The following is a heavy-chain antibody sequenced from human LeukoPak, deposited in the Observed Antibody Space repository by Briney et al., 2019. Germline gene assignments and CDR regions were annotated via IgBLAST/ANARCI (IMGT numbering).Heavy chain of an antibody. J-gene: IGHJ5*02. Sequence: GGSLRLSCAASGFTFSNYVMSWVRQAPGKGLEWVSAIGGGVTTYYADYVKGRFTISRDNSKNTLYLQMNSLRAEDTAIYYCAKAGGLQAVAGWIDLSGQGTLVTVS. CDR2: IGGGVTT. CDR1: GFTFSNYV. CDR3: AKAGGLQAVAGWIDL. D-gene: IGHD6-19*01. V-gene: IGHV3-23*01.